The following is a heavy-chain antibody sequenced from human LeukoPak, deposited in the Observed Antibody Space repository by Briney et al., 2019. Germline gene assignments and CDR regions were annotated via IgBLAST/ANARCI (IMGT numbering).Heavy chain of an antibody. V-gene: IGHV3-7*01. J-gene: IGHJ3*01. Sequence: GGSLRLSCAASGFTFSNYWMIWVRQAPGKGLEWVANINREGSEKHYADSVNGRFTISRDNAKNSMFLQMNSLRVDDTAVYYWVRDSGAYSSVYYDAFDFWGQGTVVTVSS. D-gene: IGHD5/OR15-5a*01. CDR2: INREGSEK. CDR3: VRDSGAYSSVYYDAFDF. CDR1: GFTFSNYW.